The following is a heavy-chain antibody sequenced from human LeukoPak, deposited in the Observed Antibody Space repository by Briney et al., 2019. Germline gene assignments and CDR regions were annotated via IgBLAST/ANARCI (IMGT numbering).Heavy chain of an antibody. J-gene: IGHJ6*04. Sequence: SVKVSCKASGGTFSSYAVSWVRQAPGQGLEWMGGIIPIFGTANYAQKFQGRVTITADESTSTAYMELSSLRSEDTAVYYCASTVVPAATVGDYYYYYGMDVWGKGTTVTVSS. D-gene: IGHD2-2*01. CDR2: IIPIFGTA. CDR1: GGTFSSYA. V-gene: IGHV1-69*13. CDR3: ASTVVPAATVGDYYYYYGMDV.